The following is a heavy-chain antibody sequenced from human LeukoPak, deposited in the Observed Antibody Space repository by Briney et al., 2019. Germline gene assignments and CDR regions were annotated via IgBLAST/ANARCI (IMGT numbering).Heavy chain of an antibody. J-gene: IGHJ4*02. CDR2: IYSGGST. Sequence: GGSLRLSCAASGFTVSSNYMSWVRQAPGKGLEWVSVIYSGGSTYYADSVKGRFTISRDNSKNTLYLQMNSLRAEDTAVYYCASQYSSSSCDYWGQGTLVTVSS. V-gene: IGHV3-53*01. CDR3: ASQYSSSSCDY. CDR1: GFTVSSNY. D-gene: IGHD6-6*01.